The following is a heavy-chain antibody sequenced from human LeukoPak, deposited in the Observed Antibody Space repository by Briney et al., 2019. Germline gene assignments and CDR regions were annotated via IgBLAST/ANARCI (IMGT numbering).Heavy chain of an antibody. V-gene: IGHV3-64*02. CDR2: VSSNGGST. D-gene: IGHD3-10*01. CDR1: GFTFSSYA. J-gene: IGHJ4*02. CDR3: ARLWFGEIFFDY. Sequence: GGSLRLSCAASGFTFSSYAMHWVRQAPGKGLEYISAVSSNGGSTYYADSVKGRFTISRDNAKNSLYLQMNSLRAEDTAVYYCARLWFGEIFFDYWGQGTLVTVSS.